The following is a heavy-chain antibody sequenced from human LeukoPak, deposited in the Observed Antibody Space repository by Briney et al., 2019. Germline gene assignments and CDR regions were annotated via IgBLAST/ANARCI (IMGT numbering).Heavy chain of an antibody. Sequence: SETLSLTCAVPGGSISSSNWWSWVRQPPGKGLEWIGEIYHSGSTNYNPSLKSRVTISVDKSKNQFSLKLSSVTAADTAVYYCAIIAGYSSSWYFDYWGQGTLVTVSS. V-gene: IGHV4-4*02. CDR1: GGSISSSNW. CDR2: IYHSGST. CDR3: AIIAGYSSSWYFDY. J-gene: IGHJ4*02. D-gene: IGHD6-13*01.